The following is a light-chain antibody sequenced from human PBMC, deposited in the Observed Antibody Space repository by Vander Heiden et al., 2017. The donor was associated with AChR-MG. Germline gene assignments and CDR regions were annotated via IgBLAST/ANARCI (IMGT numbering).Light chain of an antibody. Sequence: DIQMTQSPSSLSASVGDRVTITCRASQTISRYLNWYQQKPGEAPELLIYGASSVQRGVPSRFSGSGSGTDFTLIISRRQPEDFATYYCQQRDSAPRTFGQGTKVVIK. J-gene: IGKJ1*01. V-gene: IGKV1-39*01. CDR1: QTISRY. CDR3: QQRDSAPRT. CDR2: GAS.